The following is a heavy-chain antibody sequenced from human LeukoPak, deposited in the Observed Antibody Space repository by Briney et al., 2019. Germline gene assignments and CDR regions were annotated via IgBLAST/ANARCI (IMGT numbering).Heavy chain of an antibody. D-gene: IGHD4-17*01. CDR3: AKSYGDYVTFDAFDI. J-gene: IGHJ3*02. Sequence: GGSLRLSCAASGSTFSSYAMSWVRQAPGKGLEWVSAISGSGGSTYYADSVMGRFTISRDNSKNTLYLQMNSLRAEDTAVYYCAKSYGDYVTFDAFDIWGQGTMVTVSS. CDR1: GSTFSSYA. V-gene: IGHV3-23*01. CDR2: ISGSGGST.